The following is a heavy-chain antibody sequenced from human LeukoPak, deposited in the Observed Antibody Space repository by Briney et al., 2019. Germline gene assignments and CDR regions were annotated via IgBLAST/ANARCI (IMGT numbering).Heavy chain of an antibody. V-gene: IGHV3-74*01. CDR2: INSDGSTT. Sequence: PGGSLRLSCVVSGFTFSSYWMHWVRQAPGKGLVWVSRINSDGSTTTYADSVKGRFTISRDNAKNTLYLQMNSLRAEDTAVYYCARDLRYYDFWSGSGYWGQGTLVTVSS. D-gene: IGHD3-3*01. CDR3: ARDLRYYDFWSGSGY. CDR1: GFTFSSYW. J-gene: IGHJ4*02.